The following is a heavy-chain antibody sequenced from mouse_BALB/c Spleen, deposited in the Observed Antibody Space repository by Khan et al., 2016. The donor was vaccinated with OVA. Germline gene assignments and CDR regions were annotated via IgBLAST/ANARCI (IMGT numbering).Heavy chain of an antibody. D-gene: IGHD6-1*01. V-gene: IGHV9-3-1*01. Sequence: QIQLVQSGPDLKKPGETVKISCKASGYTFTDYVMNWVKQAPGKGLKWMGWINTSTGEPTYADDFKGRFAFSLDTSASTAYLQINSLKNEDTATYFCARCHGAYWGQGTTLTVSS. J-gene: IGHJ2*01. CDR3: ARCHGAY. CDR1: GYTFTDYV. CDR2: INTSTGEP.